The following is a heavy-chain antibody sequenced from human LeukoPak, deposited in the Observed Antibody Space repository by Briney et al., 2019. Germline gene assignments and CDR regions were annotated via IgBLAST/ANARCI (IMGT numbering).Heavy chain of an antibody. V-gene: IGHV1-18*04. J-gene: IGHJ4*02. D-gene: IGHD2-2*01. Sequence: ASVKVSCKASGYTFTSYGISWVRQAPGQGLEGMGWISAYNGNTNYSQKLQGRVTMTTNTSTRQAYMELRSLRSDDTAVYYCARGGRVNIVVVPAAHTYDYWGQGTLVTVSS. CDR1: GYTFTSYG. CDR2: ISAYNGNT. CDR3: ARGGRVNIVVVPAAHTYDY.